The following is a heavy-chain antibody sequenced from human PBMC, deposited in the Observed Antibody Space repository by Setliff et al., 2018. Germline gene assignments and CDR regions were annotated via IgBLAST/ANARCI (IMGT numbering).Heavy chain of an antibody. V-gene: IGHV3-23*01. J-gene: IGHJ4*02. CDR2: ISGSGGST. Sequence: GGSLRLSCAASYFTLNRDALSWVRQAPGKGLEWVAAISGSGGSTYYANSVKGRFIVSRDNSKSTVYLQMNRLRGDDTAVYYCAKGHLSVAHCGADCYPFDSWGQGTLVTVSS. D-gene: IGHD2-21*02. CDR1: YFTLNRDA. CDR3: AKGHLSVAHCGADCYPFDS.